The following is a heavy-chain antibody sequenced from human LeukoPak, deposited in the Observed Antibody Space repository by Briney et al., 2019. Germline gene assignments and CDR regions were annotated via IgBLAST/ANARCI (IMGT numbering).Heavy chain of an antibody. Sequence: SETLSLTCYVSGGSICNYSWSWIRQPAGKGLEWIGRLYISGSTNYNPSLKSRVTMSEDTSKNQFSLKLTSMTAADTAVYYCAREAPLDAFDIWGQGTMVTVSS. V-gene: IGHV4-4*07. J-gene: IGHJ3*02. CDR3: AREAPLDAFDI. CDR2: LYISGST. CDR1: GGSICNYS.